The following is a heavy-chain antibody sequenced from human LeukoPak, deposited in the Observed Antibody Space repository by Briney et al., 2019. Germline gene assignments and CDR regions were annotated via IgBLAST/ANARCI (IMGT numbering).Heavy chain of an antibody. Sequence: ASVKVSCKASGYTFTSYDINWVRQATGQGLEWMGWMNTNSGNTGYAQKFQGRVTMTRNTSISTAYMELSSLRSEDTAVYYCARNLITIFGVVIQAFAYWGQGTLVTVSS. V-gene: IGHV1-8*01. D-gene: IGHD3-3*01. CDR2: MNTNSGNT. J-gene: IGHJ4*02. CDR3: ARNLITIFGVVIQAFAY. CDR1: GYTFTSYD.